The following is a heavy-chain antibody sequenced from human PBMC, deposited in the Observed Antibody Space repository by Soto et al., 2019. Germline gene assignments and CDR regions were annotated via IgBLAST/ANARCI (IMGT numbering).Heavy chain of an antibody. Sequence: GASVKVSCKASGYTFTTYDISWVRQAPGQGLEWMGRIGTYNGNTNYPQSLQGRLTMTTDTSTTTAYMELRSLRSDDTAVYYCARDPYHVLMVNATNLYGMDVWGQGTTVTVSS. V-gene: IGHV1-18*01. CDR2: IGTYNGNT. J-gene: IGHJ6*02. D-gene: IGHD2-8*01. CDR1: GYTFTTYD. CDR3: ARDPYHVLMVNATNLYGMDV.